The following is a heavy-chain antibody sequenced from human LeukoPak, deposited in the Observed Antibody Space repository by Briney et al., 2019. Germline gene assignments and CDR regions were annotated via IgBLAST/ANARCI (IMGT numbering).Heavy chain of an antibody. J-gene: IGHJ5*02. CDR3: AREYYDVLTGSGTWFDP. CDR2: IYMSGTT. CDR1: GGSISSGDSY. Sequence: SETLSLTCNVSGGSISSGDSYWTWIRQPAGKGLEWIGRIYMSGTTNYNPSLKSRVTITQDIAKNQISLKLTSVTAADTAVYYCAREYYDVLTGSGTWFDPWGQGTLVTVSS. D-gene: IGHD3-9*01. V-gene: IGHV4-61*02.